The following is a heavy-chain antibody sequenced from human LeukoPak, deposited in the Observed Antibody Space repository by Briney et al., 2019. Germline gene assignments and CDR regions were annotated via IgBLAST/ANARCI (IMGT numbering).Heavy chain of an antibody. CDR2: IYHSGST. CDR1: GYSISSGYY. V-gene: IGHV4-38-2*02. J-gene: IGHJ6*03. CDR3: ARDSSGTANYYYYYYMDV. D-gene: IGHD6-19*01. Sequence: SETLSLTCTVSGYSISSGYYWGWIRQPPGKGLEWFGSIYHSGSTYYNPSLKSRVTISVDTSKNQFSLKLSSVTAADTAVYYCARDSSGTANYYYYYYMDVWGKGTTVTVSS.